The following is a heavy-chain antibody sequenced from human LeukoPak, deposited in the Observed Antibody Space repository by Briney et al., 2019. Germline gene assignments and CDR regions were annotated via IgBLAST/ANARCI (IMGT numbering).Heavy chain of an antibody. Sequence: GGSLRLSCAASGFTFSSYAMHWVRQAPGKGLEWVSDISGSGGSTYYADSVKGRFTISRDNSKNTLYLQMNSLRAEDTAVYYCATDILTGYQRDFYYGMDVWGQGTTVTVSS. CDR1: GFTFSSYA. D-gene: IGHD3-9*01. V-gene: IGHV3-23*01. CDR3: ATDILTGYQRDFYYGMDV. CDR2: ISGSGGST. J-gene: IGHJ6*02.